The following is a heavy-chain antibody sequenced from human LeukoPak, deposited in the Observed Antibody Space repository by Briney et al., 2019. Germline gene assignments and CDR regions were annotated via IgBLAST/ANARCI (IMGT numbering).Heavy chain of an antibody. J-gene: IGHJ3*02. CDR3: AKDGQTWMRAFDI. D-gene: IGHD2-2*03. Sequence: GGSLRLSCAASGFTFSSYAMSWVRQAPGKGLEWVSATSSSGGTTYYADSVKGRFTISRDNSKNTLYLQMNSLRAEDTAVYYCAKDGQTWMRAFDIWGQGTMVTVSS. CDR2: TSSSGGTT. V-gene: IGHV3-23*01. CDR1: GFTFSSYA.